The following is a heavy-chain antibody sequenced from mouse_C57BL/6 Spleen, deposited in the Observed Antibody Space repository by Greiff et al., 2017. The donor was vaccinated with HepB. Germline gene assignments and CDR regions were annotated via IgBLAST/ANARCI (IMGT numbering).Heavy chain of an antibody. D-gene: IGHD6-1*01. Sequence: VQRVESGPGLVQPSQSLSITCTVSGFSLTSYGVHWVRQPPGKGLEWLGVIWSGGSTDYNAAFISRLSISKDNSKSQVFFKMNSLQADDTAIYYCANSPYYAMDYWGQGTSVTVSS. J-gene: IGHJ4*01. CDR2: IWSGGST. CDR3: ANSPYYAMDY. V-gene: IGHV2-4*01. CDR1: GFSLTSYG.